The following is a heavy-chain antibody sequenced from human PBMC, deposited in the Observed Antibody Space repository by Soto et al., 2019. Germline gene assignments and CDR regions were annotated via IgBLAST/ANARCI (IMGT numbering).Heavy chain of an antibody. CDR3: AALQVGIAAAGPDY. J-gene: IGHJ4*02. D-gene: IGHD6-13*01. V-gene: IGHV3-11*06. CDR2: ISSSSSYT. Sequence: PGGSLRLSCAASGFTFSDYYMSWVRQAPGKGLEWVSYISSSSSYTNYADSVKGRFTISRDNAKNSLYLQMNSLRAEDTAVYYCAALQVGIAAAGPDYWGQGTLVTVSS. CDR1: GFTFSDYY.